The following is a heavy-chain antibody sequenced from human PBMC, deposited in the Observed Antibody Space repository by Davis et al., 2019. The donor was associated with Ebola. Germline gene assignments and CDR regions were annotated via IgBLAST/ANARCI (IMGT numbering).Heavy chain of an antibody. CDR1: GFTFSSYG. CDR2: IWYDGSNK. J-gene: IGHJ4*02. V-gene: IGHV3-33*01. D-gene: IGHD6-19*01. Sequence: GEPLKISCAASGFTFSSYGMHWVRQAPGKGLEWVAVIWYDGSNKYYADSVKGRFTISRDNSKNTLYLQMNSLRAEDTAAYYCARDEGYSSGWYVVGGDYWGQGTLVTVSS. CDR3: ARDEGYSSGWYVVGGDY.